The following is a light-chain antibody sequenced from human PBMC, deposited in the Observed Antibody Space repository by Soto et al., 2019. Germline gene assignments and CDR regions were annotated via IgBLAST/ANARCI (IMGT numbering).Light chain of an antibody. Sequence: DIPMTQSPSSLSASVGDRVTITCRASQSISSYLNWYQQKLGRAPKLLIYATSTLESGVPTRFSGSGSGTDFTLTISGLQSEDFATYYCQQSYTLPRTFGQGTKVEV. CDR2: ATS. CDR3: QQSYTLPRT. V-gene: IGKV1-39*01. CDR1: QSISSY. J-gene: IGKJ1*01.